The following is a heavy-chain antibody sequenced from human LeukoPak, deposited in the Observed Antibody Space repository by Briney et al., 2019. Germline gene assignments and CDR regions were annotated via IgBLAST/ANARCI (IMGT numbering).Heavy chain of an antibody. CDR3: ARDPGYGDYVGWFDP. J-gene: IGHJ5*02. D-gene: IGHD4-17*01. V-gene: IGHV4-59*12. Sequence: SETLSLTCTVSGGSISSYYWSWIRQPPGKGLEWIGYIYYSGSTNYNPSLKSRVTISVDTSKNQFSLKLSSVTAADTAVYYCARDPGYGDYVGWFDPWGQGTLVTVPS. CDR2: IYYSGST. CDR1: GGSISSYY.